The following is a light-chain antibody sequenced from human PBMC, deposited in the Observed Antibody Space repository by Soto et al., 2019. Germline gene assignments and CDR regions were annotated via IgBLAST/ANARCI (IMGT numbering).Light chain of an antibody. CDR2: AAS. CDR1: QGISNY. CDR3: QKYNSAPPWT. V-gene: IGKV1-27*01. J-gene: IGKJ1*01. Sequence: DIQMTQSPSSLSASVGDRVTITCRASQGISNYLAWYQQKPGKVPKLLIYAASTLQSGVPSRFSGSGSGTDFTLTISSLQPEDVATYYCQKYNSAPPWTFGQVTEVEIK.